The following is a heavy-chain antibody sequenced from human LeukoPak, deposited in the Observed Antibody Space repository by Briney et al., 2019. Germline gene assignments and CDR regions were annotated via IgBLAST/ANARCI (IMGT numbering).Heavy chain of an antibody. CDR2: IKPDGTEQ. CDR1: GFMLSTHW. V-gene: IGHV3-7*01. J-gene: IGHJ2*01. CDR3: ARDTGYCTNGVCSVRGYWYFDL. D-gene: IGHD2-8*01. Sequence: GGSLRLSCTASGFMLSTHWMSWVRQAPGKGLEWVANIKPDGTEQYYADSVKGRFTISRDNAKNSLYLQMNSLRAEDTAVYYCARDTGYCTNGVCSVRGYWYFDLWGRGTLVTVSS.